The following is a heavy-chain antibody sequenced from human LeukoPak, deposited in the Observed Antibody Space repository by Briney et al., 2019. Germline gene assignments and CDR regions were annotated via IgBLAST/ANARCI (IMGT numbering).Heavy chain of an antibody. CDR2: INPNSGNT. J-gene: IGHJ4*02. CDR3: ARGWWVARQYYFDY. CDR1: GYTFTSYD. D-gene: IGHD2-15*01. V-gene: IGHV1-8*01. Sequence: GASLRLSCTASGYTFTSYDINWVRQAPGQGLEWMGWINPNSGNTGYAQKFQGRVTMTRNTSISTAYMELSSLRSEDTAVYYCARGWWVARQYYFDYWGQGTLVTVSS.